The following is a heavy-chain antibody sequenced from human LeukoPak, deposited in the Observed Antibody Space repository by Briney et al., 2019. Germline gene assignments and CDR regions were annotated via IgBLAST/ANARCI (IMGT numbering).Heavy chain of an antibody. CDR3: ARVATVYREPYNLVGESIEAFDI. CDR1: GYRFTTSW. V-gene: IGHV5-51*01. CDR2: IYPGDSDT. D-gene: IGHD5-24*01. J-gene: IGHJ3*02. Sequence: GESLKISCKGSGYRFTTSWIGWVRQMPGKGLEWLGNIYPGDSDTKYSPSFQGQVTISADKSISTAYLQWSSLKAADTAMYYCARVATVYREPYNLVGESIEAFDIWGQGTMVSISS.